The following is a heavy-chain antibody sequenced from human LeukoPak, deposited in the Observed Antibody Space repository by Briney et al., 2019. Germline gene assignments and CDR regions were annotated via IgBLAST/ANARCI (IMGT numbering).Heavy chain of an antibody. CDR2: INWNGGST. D-gene: IGHD6-19*01. CDR1: GFTFDDHV. V-gene: IGHV3-20*04. Sequence: GGSLRLSCAASGFTFDDHVMSWVRQAPGKGLEWVSGINWNGGSTGYADSVKGRFTISRDNAKNSLYLQMNSLRAEDTALYYCAGGDRNGWYFDYWGQGTLVTVSS. J-gene: IGHJ4*02. CDR3: AGGDRNGWYFDY.